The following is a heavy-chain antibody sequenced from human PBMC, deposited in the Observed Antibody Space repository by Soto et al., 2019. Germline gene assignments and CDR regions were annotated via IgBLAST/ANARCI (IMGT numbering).Heavy chain of an antibody. V-gene: IGHV5-10-1*01. CDR2: IDPSDSYT. D-gene: IGHD3-10*01. CDR1: GYSFTSYW. Sequence: GESLKISCKGPGYSFTSYWISWVRQMPGKGLEWMGRIDPSDSYTNYSPSFQGHVTISADKSISTAYLQWSSLKASDTAMYYCARQKIYCYYASGNFDPWGQGTLVTVSS. CDR3: ARQKIYCYYASGNFDP. J-gene: IGHJ5*02.